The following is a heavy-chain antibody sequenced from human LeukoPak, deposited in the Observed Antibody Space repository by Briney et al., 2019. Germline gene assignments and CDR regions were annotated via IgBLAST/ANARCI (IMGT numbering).Heavy chain of an antibody. CDR1: GYTFTGYY. Sequence: GASVKVSCKASGYTFTGYYMHWVRQAPGQGLEWMGWFNPISGGTNFAPKFQGRVTMTGDTSVSIVYMELSGLKSDDTAVYYCARAGVGGNEFDIWGQGTPVTVSS. CDR2: FNPISGGT. D-gene: IGHD4-23*01. V-gene: IGHV1-2*02. J-gene: IGHJ4*02. CDR3: ARAGVGGNEFDI.